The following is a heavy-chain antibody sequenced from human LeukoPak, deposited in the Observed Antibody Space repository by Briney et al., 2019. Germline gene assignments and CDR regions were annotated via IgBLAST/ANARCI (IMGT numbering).Heavy chain of an antibody. J-gene: IGHJ4*02. Sequence: GGSLRLSCAASGFTFDDYGMSWVRHAPGKGLGWVSGINWNGGSTGYADSVKGRFTISRDNAKNSLYLQMNSLRAEDTALYYCARAGYYYDSSGLIDYWGQGTLVTVSS. CDR1: GFTFDDYG. CDR2: INWNGGST. V-gene: IGHV3-20*04. D-gene: IGHD3-22*01. CDR3: ARAGYYYDSSGLIDY.